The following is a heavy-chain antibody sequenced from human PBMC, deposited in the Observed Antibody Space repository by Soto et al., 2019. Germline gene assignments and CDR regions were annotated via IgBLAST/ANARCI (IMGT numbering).Heavy chain of an antibody. V-gene: IGHV4-34*01. CDR3: ARETYDISTGPPLVWYFEI. CDR1: GGSFSGYY. D-gene: IGHD3-9*01. CDR2: INDCGSI. J-gene: IGHJ2*01. Sequence: QVQLQQWGAGPLRPLETLSLTCGVSGGSFSGYYWAWIRQSPGKGLEWIGEINDCGSIKYNPCLKSRVSISFDTSMNHYSLDLRSVTASDTAVYYCARETYDISTGPPLVWYFEIWGRATLVTVSS.